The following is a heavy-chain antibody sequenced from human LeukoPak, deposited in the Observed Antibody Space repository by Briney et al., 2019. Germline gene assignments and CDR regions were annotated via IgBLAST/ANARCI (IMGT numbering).Heavy chain of an antibody. J-gene: IGHJ2*01. V-gene: IGHV4-59*01. Sequence: SQTLSLTCTVSGGSIGRYYWSWIRQPPGKGLEWVGYVYYSGSTNYNPSLKSRVTISVDTSKNQFSLKLSSVTAADTAVYYCARVPGGDFDLWGRGTLVTVSS. CDR2: VYYSGST. D-gene: IGHD4-23*01. CDR1: GGSIGRYY. CDR3: ARVPGGDFDL.